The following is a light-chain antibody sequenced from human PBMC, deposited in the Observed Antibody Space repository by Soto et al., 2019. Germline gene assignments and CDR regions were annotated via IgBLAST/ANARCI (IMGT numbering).Light chain of an antibody. CDR1: QSIRDN. V-gene: IGKV3-15*01. J-gene: IGKJ2*01. CDR2: GAS. Sequence: EIVMTQSPATLSLSPGERAIVSCRASQSIRDNLAWYQQTPGRAPRLLIYGASIRATGVPARFSGSGSGTEFTLNISSLQSEDFAVYYCQQYDYWPPYTFGQGTKVEI. CDR3: QQYDYWPPYT.